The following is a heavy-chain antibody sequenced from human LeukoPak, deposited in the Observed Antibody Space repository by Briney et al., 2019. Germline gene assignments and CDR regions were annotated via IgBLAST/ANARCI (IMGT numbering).Heavy chain of an antibody. CDR1: GFTFSSYA. V-gene: IGHV3-23*01. J-gene: IGHJ4*02. Sequence: PGGSLRLSCAASGFTFSSYAMSWVRQAPGKGLEWVSAISGSGGNTYYADSVKGRFTISRDNSKNTVYLQMNSLKAEDTAVYYCAKVPTFYYFDYWGQGTLVTVSS. CDR2: ISGSGGNT. CDR3: AKVPTFYYFDY.